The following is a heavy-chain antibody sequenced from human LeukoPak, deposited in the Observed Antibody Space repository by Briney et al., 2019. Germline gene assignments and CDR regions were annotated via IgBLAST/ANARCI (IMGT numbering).Heavy chain of an antibody. V-gene: IGHV4-34*01. Sequence: SETLSLTCAVYGGSFSSYSWSWIRQPPGKGLEWIGEINHSGSTNYIPSLKSRVTISVDTSKNQFSLKLSSVTAADTAVYYCARGPTYCTSASWCFNYWGQGTLVTVSS. CDR2: INHSGST. CDR1: GGSFSSYS. D-gene: IGHD2-2*01. CDR3: ARGPTYCTSASWCFNY. J-gene: IGHJ4*02.